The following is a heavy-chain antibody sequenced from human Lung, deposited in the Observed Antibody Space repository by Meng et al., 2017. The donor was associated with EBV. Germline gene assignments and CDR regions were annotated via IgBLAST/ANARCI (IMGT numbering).Heavy chain of an antibody. D-gene: IGHD3-22*01. CDR3: AREVPMIVMNWLDP. Sequence: QVQVQESGPGLVKLSETRSLPCTGSGGSISSSSHYWDWIRQSPGKGLQWIGSIHYSGRTSYNPFLKSRVTISVDTSKNQFSLKLSSVVAADTAVYYCAREVPMIVMNWLDPWGQGTLVTVSS. J-gene: IGHJ5*02. CDR2: IHYSGRT. V-gene: IGHV4-39*07. CDR1: GGSISSSSHY.